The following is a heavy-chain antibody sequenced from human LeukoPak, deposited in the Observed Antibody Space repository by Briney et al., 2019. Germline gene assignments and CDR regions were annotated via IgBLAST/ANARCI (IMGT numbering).Heavy chain of an antibody. V-gene: IGHV4-34*01. J-gene: IGHJ4*02. CDR2: INHSGST. D-gene: IGHD6-13*01. Sequence: SETLSLTCAVYGGSFRDYYWSWIRQPPGKGLEWIGEINHSGSTNYNPSLKSRVTISVDMSKNQFSLKLTSVTAADTAVYYCARHRTGYSSSWYVDFDYWGQGTLVIVSS. CDR1: GGSFRDYY. CDR3: ARHRTGYSSSWYVDFDY.